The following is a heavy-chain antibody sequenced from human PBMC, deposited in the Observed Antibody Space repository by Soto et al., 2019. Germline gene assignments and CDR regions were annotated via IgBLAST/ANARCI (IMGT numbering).Heavy chain of an antibody. CDR1: GYTFTSYA. D-gene: IGHD2-8*01. CDR3: ARDYCTNGVCSHGAFDI. Sequence: ASVKVSCKASGYTFTSYAMNWVRQAPGQGLEWMGWINTNTGNPTYAQGFTGRFVFSLDTSVSTAYLQICSLKAEDTAVYYCARDYCTNGVCSHGAFDIWGQGTMVTVSS. V-gene: IGHV7-4-1*01. J-gene: IGHJ3*02. CDR2: INTNTGNP.